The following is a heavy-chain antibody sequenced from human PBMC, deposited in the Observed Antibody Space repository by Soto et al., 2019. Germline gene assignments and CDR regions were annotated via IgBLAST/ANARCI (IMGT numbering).Heavy chain of an antibody. J-gene: IGHJ6*01. V-gene: IGHV1-69*06. D-gene: IGHD1-26*01. CDR3: ERVDIKVGGGYTLYYYGMDG. CDR2: IIPIFGTA. CDR1: GGTFRRYA. Sequence: SVKVSCKASGGTFRRYAISWVRQAPGQGLEWMGGIIPIFGTANYAQKFQGRVTITADKSTSTAYMELSSLRSEDTAMYYCERVDIKVGGGYTLYYYGMDGGRQGTTVTVPS.